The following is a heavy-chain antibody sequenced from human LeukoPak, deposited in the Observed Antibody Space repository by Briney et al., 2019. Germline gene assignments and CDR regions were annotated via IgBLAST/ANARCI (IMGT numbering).Heavy chain of an antibody. V-gene: IGHV1-69*05. J-gene: IGHJ4*02. CDR1: GGTFSSYA. D-gene: IGHD4/OR15-4a*01. CDR3: ARDKDDYTSGYFDY. Sequence: SVKVSCKASGGTFSSYAISWVRQAPGQGLEWMGGIIPIFGTANYAQKFQGRVTITTDESTSTAYMELRSLRSEDTAVYYCARDKDDYTSGYFDYWGQGTLVTVSS. CDR2: IIPIFGTA.